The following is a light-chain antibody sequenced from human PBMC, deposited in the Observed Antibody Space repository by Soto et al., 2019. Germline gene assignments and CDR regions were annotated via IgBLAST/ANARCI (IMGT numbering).Light chain of an antibody. CDR2: EVS. CDR3: SSYTSSDTLV. Sequence: QSALTQPASVSGSPGQSITISCTGTTSDVGLYNYVSWYQQHPGTAPKLMISEVSNRPSGVSNRFSGSKSGNTASLTISGLQAEDEADYYCSSYTSSDTLVFGAGTKLTVL. J-gene: IGLJ2*01. CDR1: TSDVGLYNY. V-gene: IGLV2-14*01.